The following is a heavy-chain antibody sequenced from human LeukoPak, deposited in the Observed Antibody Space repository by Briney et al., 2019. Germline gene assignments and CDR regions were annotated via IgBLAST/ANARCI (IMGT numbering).Heavy chain of an antibody. D-gene: IGHD5-24*01. V-gene: IGHV4-39*01. CDR3: ARHLRWLQPFDY. CDR2: IYYSGST. CDR1: GGSNSSSSYY. J-gene: IGHJ4*02. Sequence: PSETLSLTCTVSGGSNSSSSYYWGWIRQPPGKGLERIGSIYYSGSTYYNPSLKSRVTISVDTSKNQFSLKLSSVTAADTAVYYCARHLRWLQPFDYWGQGTLVTVSS.